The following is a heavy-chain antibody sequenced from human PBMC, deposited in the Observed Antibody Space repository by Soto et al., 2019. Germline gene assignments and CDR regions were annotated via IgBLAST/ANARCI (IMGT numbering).Heavy chain of an antibody. D-gene: IGHD6-19*01. CDR1: GFTFSSYS. V-gene: IGHV3-21*01. CDR2: ISSSSYI. Sequence: PGGSLRLSCAASGFTFSSYSMNWVRQAPGKGLEWVSSISSSSYIYYADSVKGRFTISRDNAKNSLYLQMNSLRAEDTAVYYCARDRGIAVAGTGVSYYGMDVWGQGTTVTVSS. J-gene: IGHJ6*02. CDR3: ARDRGIAVAGTGVSYYGMDV.